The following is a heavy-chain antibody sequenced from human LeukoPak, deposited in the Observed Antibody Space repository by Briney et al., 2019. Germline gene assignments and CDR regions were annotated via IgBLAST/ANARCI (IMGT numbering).Heavy chain of an antibody. CDR3: ARDGNDGFDY. Sequence: GGSLRLSCADSGFTFSSYWMSWVRQAPGKGLEWVANIKQDGSEKYYVDSVKGRFSISRDNAKNSLYLQMNSLRAEDTAVYYCARDGNDGFDYWGQGTLVTVSS. V-gene: IGHV3-7*05. CDR1: GFTFSSYW. CDR2: IKQDGSEK. J-gene: IGHJ4*02. D-gene: IGHD1-14*01.